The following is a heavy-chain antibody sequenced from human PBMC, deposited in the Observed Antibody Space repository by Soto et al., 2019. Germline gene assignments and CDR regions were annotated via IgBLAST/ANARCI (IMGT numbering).Heavy chain of an antibody. D-gene: IGHD3-16*01. V-gene: IGHV1-8*01. CDR2: MNPNSGNT. Sequence: QVQLVQSGAEVKKPGASVKVSCKASGYTFTSYDINWVRQATGQGLEWMGWMNPNSGNTGYAQKFQGRVTMTRNTSISTDYMALSSLRSEDTAVYYCARTLFPYYDYIWGSEWDWFDPWGQGTLVTVSS. CDR3: ARTLFPYYDYIWGSEWDWFDP. CDR1: GYTFTSYD. J-gene: IGHJ5*02.